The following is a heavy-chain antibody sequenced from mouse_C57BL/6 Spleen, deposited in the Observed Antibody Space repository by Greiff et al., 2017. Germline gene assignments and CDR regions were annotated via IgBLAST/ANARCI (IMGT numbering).Heavy chain of an antibody. CDR2: ISYDGSN. CDR1: GYSLTSGYY. Sequence: EVQPQESGPGLVKPSQSLSLTCSVTGYSLTSGYYWNWNRQFPGNKLEWMGYISYDGSNNYNPSLKTRITITRDTSKNQFFLKLNSVTTEDTATYYCARSYYGYVFDYWGQGTTLTVSS. J-gene: IGHJ2*01. D-gene: IGHD2-9*01. V-gene: IGHV3-6*01. CDR3: ARSYYGYVFDY.